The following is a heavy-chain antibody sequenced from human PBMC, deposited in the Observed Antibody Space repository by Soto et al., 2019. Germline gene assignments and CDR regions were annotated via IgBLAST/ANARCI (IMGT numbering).Heavy chain of an antibody. Sequence: EVQLVESGGGLVQPGGSLKLSCAASGFTFSGSAMHWVRQASGKGLEWVGRIRSKANSYATAYAASVKGRFTISRDDSKNTAYLQMNSLKTEDTAVYYCANWVEGSMVYFDYWGQGTLVTVSS. J-gene: IGHJ4*02. V-gene: IGHV3-73*02. D-gene: IGHD7-27*01. CDR1: GFTFSGSA. CDR2: IRSKANSYAT. CDR3: ANWVEGSMVYFDY.